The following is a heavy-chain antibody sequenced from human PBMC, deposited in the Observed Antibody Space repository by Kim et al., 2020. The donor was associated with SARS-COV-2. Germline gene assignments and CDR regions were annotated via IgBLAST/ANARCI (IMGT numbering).Heavy chain of an antibody. D-gene: IGHD2-15*01. V-gene: IGHV6-1*01. J-gene: IGHJ4*02. Sequence: AVSVKSRMTINTDTSKNPFSLQLNSVTPEDTAVYYCARDAYKSGAYVGDYWGQGTLVTVSS. CDR3: ARDAYKSGAYVGDY.